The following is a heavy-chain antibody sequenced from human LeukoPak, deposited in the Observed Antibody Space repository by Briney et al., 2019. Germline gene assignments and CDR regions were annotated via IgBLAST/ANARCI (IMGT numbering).Heavy chain of an antibody. CDR2: ISYDGSNK. J-gene: IGHJ4*02. Sequence: GGPLRLSCAASGFTFSSYAMHWVRQAPGKGLEWVAVISYDGSNKYYADSVKGRFTISRDNSKNTLYLQMNSLRAEDTAVYYCARDLSNYYYGSGLGYWGQGTLVTVSS. CDR1: GFTFSSYA. V-gene: IGHV3-30*04. CDR3: ARDLSNYYYGSGLGY. D-gene: IGHD3-10*01.